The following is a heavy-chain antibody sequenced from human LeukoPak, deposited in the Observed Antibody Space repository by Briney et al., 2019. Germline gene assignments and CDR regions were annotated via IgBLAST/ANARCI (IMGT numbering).Heavy chain of an antibody. D-gene: IGHD3-10*01. V-gene: IGHV3-43D*04. CDR3: AKEARPKWFGEILLTYHFDY. J-gene: IGHJ4*02. CDR2: ITWDGGST. CDR1: GFTFEDYA. Sequence: GGALRLSCAASGFTFEDYAMHWVRQVPGKGLEWVSLITWDGGSTYYADSVKGRFTISRDNFKNSLYLQMNSLRAEGTALYYFAKEARPKWFGEILLTYHFDYRGQGTLVTVSS.